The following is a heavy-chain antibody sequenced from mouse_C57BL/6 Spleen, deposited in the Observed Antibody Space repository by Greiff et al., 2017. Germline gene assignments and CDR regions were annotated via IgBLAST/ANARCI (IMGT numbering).Heavy chain of an antibody. CDR2: IWRDGST. Sequence: VKVEESGPGLVAPSQSLSITCTVSGFSLTSYGVHWVRQPPGKGREWLVVIWRDGSTTYNSALKSRLSISKDNSKSQVFLKMNSLQTDDTAMYYCARGNRDYFDYWGQGTTLTVSS. V-gene: IGHV2-6*03. D-gene: IGHD2-1*01. J-gene: IGHJ2*01. CDR3: ARGNRDYFDY. CDR1: GFSLTSYG.